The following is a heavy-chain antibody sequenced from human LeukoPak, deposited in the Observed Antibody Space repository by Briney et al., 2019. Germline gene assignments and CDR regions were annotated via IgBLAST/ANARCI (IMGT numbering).Heavy chain of an antibody. V-gene: IGHV3-30*02. CDR2: MRYDGSNK. CDR1: GFTFSSYG. J-gene: IGHJ3*02. CDR3: AKDLWVVVVPAAITEDAFDI. D-gene: IGHD2-2*02. Sequence: QTGGSLRLSFAASGFTFSSYGMHWVRQAPGKGLEWVAFMRYDGSNKYYADSVKGRFTISRDNSKNTLYLQMNSLRAEDTAVYYCAKDLWVVVVPAAITEDAFDIWGQGTMVTVSS.